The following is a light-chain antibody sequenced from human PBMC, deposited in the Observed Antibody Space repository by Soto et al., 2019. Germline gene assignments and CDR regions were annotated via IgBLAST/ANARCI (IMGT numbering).Light chain of an antibody. V-gene: IGLV2-8*01. CDR1: SSDVGGYDY. CDR3: SSYAPSDVI. CDR2: DVD. J-gene: IGLJ2*01. Sequence: QSVLTQPASVSGSPGQSITISCTGTSSDVGGYDYVSWYQLHPGKAPNLMIYDVDRRPSGVPDRFSGSKSGNTASLTVSGLQAADEAYYFCSSYAPSDVIFGGGTKLTVL.